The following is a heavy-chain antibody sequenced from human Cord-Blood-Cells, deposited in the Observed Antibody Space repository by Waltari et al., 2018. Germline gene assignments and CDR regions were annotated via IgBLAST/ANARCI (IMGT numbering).Heavy chain of an antibody. CDR3: AREKQQLVDY. CDR1: GGSISSSSYY. D-gene: IGHD6-13*01. CDR2: IYYSGST. V-gene: IGHV4-39*07. J-gene: IGHJ4*02. Sequence: QLQLQESGPGLVKPSETLSLTCTVSGGSISSSSYYWGWIRQPPGKGLEWIGSIYYSGSTYYNPSLKSRVTISVDTSKNQFSLKLSSVTATDTAVYYCAREKQQLVDYWGQGTLVTVSS.